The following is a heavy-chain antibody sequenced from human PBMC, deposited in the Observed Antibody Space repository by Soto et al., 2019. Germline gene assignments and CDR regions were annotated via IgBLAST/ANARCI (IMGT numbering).Heavy chain of an antibody. CDR3: ARGDEGLFDYGMDV. Sequence: GGSLRLSCAASGFTCIRFDMHGVRQVAGKGLEWVSTIGSAGDTYFSDSVRGRFTISRGNGKNSLYLQMNSLRAGDTAVYYCARGDEGLFDYGMDVWGQGTTVTVSS. D-gene: IGHD2-21*02. CDR1: GFTCIRFD. J-gene: IGHJ6*02. CDR2: IGSAGDT. V-gene: IGHV3-13*01.